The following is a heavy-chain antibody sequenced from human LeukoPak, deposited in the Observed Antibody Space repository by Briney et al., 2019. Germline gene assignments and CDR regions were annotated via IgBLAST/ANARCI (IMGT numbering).Heavy chain of an antibody. V-gene: IGHV4-30-2*01. D-gene: IGHD1-1*01. CDR3: ARAVGGVQIYFDP. CDR1: VGSISSGGYS. Sequence: NPSQTLSLTCAVSVGSISSGGYSWSWIRQPPGKGLEWIGYIYHSGSTYYNPSLKSRVTISVDRSKNQFSLKLSSVTAADTAVYYCARAVGGVQIYFDPWGQGTLVTVSS. J-gene: IGHJ5*02. CDR2: IYHSGST.